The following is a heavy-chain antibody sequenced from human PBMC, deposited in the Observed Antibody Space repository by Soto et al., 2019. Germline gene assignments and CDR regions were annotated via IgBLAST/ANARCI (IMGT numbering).Heavy chain of an antibody. CDR1: GFTVSSNY. D-gene: IGHD1-7*01. CDR3: ARVDAGLTGTTFYYYYMDV. V-gene: IGHV3-53*04. J-gene: IGHJ6*03. CDR2: IYSGGST. Sequence: GGSLRLSCAASGFTVSSNYMSWVRQAPGKGLEWVSVIYSGGSTYYADSVKGRFTISRHNSKNTLYLQMNSLRAEETAVYYCARVDAGLTGTTFYYYYMDVWGKGTTVTVSS.